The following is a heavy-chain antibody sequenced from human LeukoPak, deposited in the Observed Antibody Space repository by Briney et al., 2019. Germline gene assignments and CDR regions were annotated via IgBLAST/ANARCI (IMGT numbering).Heavy chain of an antibody. V-gene: IGHV4-59*08. CDR3: ARQGVSTYGYVY. CDR2: IYYSGST. D-gene: IGHD5-12*01. CDR1: GFRFSSYA. Sequence: GSLRLACAASGFRFSSYAMSWVRQAPGKGLEWIGYIYYSGSTTYNPSLKSRVTISVDTSKNQFSPKLNSVSAADTAVYYCARQGVSTYGYVYWGQGTLVTVSS. J-gene: IGHJ4*02.